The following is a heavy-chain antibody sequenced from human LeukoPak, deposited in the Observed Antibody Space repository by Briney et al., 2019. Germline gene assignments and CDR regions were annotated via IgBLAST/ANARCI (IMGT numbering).Heavy chain of an antibody. CDR2: IIPIFGTA. Sequence: GASVKVSCKASGGTFSSYAISWVRQAPGQGLEWMGGIIPIFGTANYAQKFQGRVTITADKSTSTAYMELSSLRSEDTAVYYCTKDPAQTTAFDYWGQGTLVTVSS. D-gene: IGHD1-7*01. CDR3: TKDPAQTTAFDY. V-gene: IGHV1-69*06. J-gene: IGHJ4*02. CDR1: GGTFSSYA.